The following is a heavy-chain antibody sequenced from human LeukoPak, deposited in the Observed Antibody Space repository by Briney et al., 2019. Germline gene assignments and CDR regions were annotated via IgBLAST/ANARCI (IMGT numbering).Heavy chain of an antibody. J-gene: IGHJ4*02. CDR2: IKQDGSEK. Sequence: GGSLRLSCAASGFTFSSYWMSWVRQAPGEGLEWVANIKQDGSEKYYVDSVKGRFTISRDNAKNSLYLQMNSLRAEDTAVYYCARVGMRNGYYFDYWGQGTLVTVSS. D-gene: IGHD7-27*01. V-gene: IGHV3-7*01. CDR1: GFTFSSYW. CDR3: ARVGMRNGYYFDY.